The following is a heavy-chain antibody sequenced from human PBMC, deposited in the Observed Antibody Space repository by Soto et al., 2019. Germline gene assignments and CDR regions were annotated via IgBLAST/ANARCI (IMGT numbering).Heavy chain of an antibody. Sequence: SSVKVSCKASGGTFSSYAISWVRQAPGQGLEWMGGIIPIFGTANYAQKFQGRVTITADESTSTAYMELSSLRSEETAVYYCARVSLSTMIVVVMNYWGQGTLVTVPS. CDR3: ARVSLSTMIVVVMNY. CDR1: GGTFSSYA. CDR2: IIPIFGTA. D-gene: IGHD3-22*01. J-gene: IGHJ4*02. V-gene: IGHV1-69*13.